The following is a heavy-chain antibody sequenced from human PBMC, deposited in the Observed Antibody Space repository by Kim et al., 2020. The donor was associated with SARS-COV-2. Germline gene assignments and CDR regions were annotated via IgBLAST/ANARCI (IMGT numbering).Heavy chain of an antibody. Sequence: KYTQKFQGRVTITRDTSASTAYMELSSLRSEDTAVYYCARYSSSWYSIDYWGQGTLVTVSS. CDR3: ARYSSSWYSIDY. V-gene: IGHV1-3*01. J-gene: IGHJ4*02. D-gene: IGHD6-13*01.